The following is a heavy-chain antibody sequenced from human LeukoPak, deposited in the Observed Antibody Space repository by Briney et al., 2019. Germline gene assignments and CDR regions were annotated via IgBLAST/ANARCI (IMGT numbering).Heavy chain of an antibody. CDR2: MNPNNGNA. J-gene: IGHJ4*02. CDR3: ARGPHDWCDY. V-gene: IGHV1-8*01. D-gene: IGHD3-9*01. Sequence: ASVKVSCKASGYTFTNYDINWVRQAPGQGLEWMGWMNPNNGNAGYPQKFQGRVTMTRDTSISTAYMELSRLRSDDTAVYYCARGPHDWCDYWGQGTLVTVSS. CDR1: GYTFTNYD.